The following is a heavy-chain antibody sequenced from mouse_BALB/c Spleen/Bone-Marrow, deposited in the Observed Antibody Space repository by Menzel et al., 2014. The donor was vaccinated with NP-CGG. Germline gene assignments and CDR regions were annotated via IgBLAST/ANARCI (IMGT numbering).Heavy chain of an antibody. D-gene: IGHD1-1*01. J-gene: IGHJ2*01. Sequence: EVMLVESGGGLVQPGGSLRLSCATSGFTFTDYYMSWVRQPPGKALEWLGFIRNKANGYTTEYSASVKGQFTISRDNSQSILYLQMNTLRAEDSATYYCARDDYGRGYWGQGTTLTVSS. V-gene: IGHV7-3*02. CDR1: GFTFTDYY. CDR3: ARDDYGRGY. CDR2: IRNKANGYTT.